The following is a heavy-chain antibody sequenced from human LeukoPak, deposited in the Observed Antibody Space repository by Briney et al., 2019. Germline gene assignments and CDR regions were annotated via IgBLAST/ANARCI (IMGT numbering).Heavy chain of an antibody. D-gene: IGHD4-17*01. J-gene: IGHJ4*02. CDR1: GFTFSSYV. Sequence: GGSLPLPCAASGFTFSSYVLHWVRQAPGKGLEWVAVIWYDGSNKYYADSVKGRFTISRDNSKNTLYLQMNSLRAEDTAVYYCARAGYGPPHFDFWGAGALGSVSS. CDR2: IWYDGSNK. CDR3: ARAGYGPPHFDF. V-gene: IGHV3-33*01.